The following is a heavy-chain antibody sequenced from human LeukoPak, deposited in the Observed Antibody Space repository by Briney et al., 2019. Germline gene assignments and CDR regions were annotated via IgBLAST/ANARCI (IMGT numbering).Heavy chain of an antibody. J-gene: IGHJ6*02. CDR1: GYTFTGYY. D-gene: IGHD6-19*01. V-gene: IGHV1-2*06. Sequence: ASVKVSCKASGYTFTGYYMHWVRQAPGQGLEWMGRINPNSGGTNYAQRFQGRVTMTRDTSISTAYMELSRLRSDDTAVYYCARDRALYQQWLVTYYYGMDVWGQGTTVTVSS. CDR2: INPNSGGT. CDR3: ARDRALYQQWLVTYYYGMDV.